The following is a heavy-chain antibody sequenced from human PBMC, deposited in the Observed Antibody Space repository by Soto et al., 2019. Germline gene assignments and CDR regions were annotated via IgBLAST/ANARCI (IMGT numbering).Heavy chain of an antibody. CDR3: ARRGGGYSYGSFFAY. V-gene: IGHV4-39*01. CDR2: IYYSGST. Sequence: SETLSLTCTVSGGSISSSSYYWGWVRQPPGKGLEWIGSIYYSGSTYYNPSLKSRVTISVDTSKNQFSLKLSSVTAADTAVYYCARRGGGYSYGSFFAYWGKGTLVTVSS. J-gene: IGHJ4*02. CDR1: GGSISSSSYY. D-gene: IGHD5-18*01.